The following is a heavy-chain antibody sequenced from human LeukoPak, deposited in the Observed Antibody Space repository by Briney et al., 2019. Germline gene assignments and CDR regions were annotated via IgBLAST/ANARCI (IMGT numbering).Heavy chain of an antibody. CDR3: ARLAWYGGIDY. V-gene: IGHV4-4*07. D-gene: IGHD3-10*01. CDR1: GGSINNYY. CDR2: IYTRGST. J-gene: IGHJ4*02. Sequence: PSETLSLTCTVSGGSINNYYWSWIRQPAGKGLEWIGRIYTRGSTNYNPSLKSRVTISVDTSKNQFSLKLSSVTAADTAVYYCARLAWYGGIDYWGQGTLVTVSS.